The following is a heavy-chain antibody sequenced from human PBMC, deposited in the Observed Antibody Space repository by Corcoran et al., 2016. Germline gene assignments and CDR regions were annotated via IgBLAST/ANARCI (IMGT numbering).Heavy chain of an antibody. CDR2: ISAYNGNT. D-gene: IGHD2-15*01. CDR1: GYTFTSYG. Sequence: QVQLVQSGAEVKKPGASVKVSCKASGYTFTSYGISWVRQAPGQGLEWMGWISAYNGNTNYAQKLQGRVTMTTDTSTSTAYMELRSLLSDDPAVYYCASLGIGLLLEYGMDAWGHGTTVTGYS. J-gene: IGHJ6*02. V-gene: IGHV1-18*01. CDR3: ASLGIGLLLEYGMDA.